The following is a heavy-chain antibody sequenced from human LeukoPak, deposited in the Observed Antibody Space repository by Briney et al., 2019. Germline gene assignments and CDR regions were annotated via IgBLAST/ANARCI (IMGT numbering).Heavy chain of an antibody. D-gene: IGHD2-15*01. CDR1: GYTFTGYY. J-gene: IGHJ4*02. V-gene: IGHV1-2*06. Sequence: ASVKVSCKASGYTFTGYYMHWVRQAPGQGLEWMGRINPNSGGTNYAQKFQGRVTMTRDTSISTAYMELSRPRSDDTAVYYCARDQRTRCSGGSCYSAVSSSGWYGLFDYWGQGTLVTVSS. CDR3: ARDQRTRCSGGSCYSAVSSSGWYGLFDY. CDR2: INPNSGGT.